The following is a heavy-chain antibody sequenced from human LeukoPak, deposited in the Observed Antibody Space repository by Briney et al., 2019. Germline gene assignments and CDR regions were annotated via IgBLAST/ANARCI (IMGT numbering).Heavy chain of an antibody. CDR2: IHYSGST. D-gene: IGHD3-16*01. Sequence: SETLSLTCTVSGGSIGSFFWSWIRQPPGKALEWVGYIHYSGSTKYNPSLKSRVTISVDTSENQFSLTLNSVTAADTAVYYCARSRGGYGDYGSWFDPWGQGILVTVSS. V-gene: IGHV4-59*01. CDR1: GGSIGSFF. CDR3: ARSRGGYGDYGSWFDP. J-gene: IGHJ5*02.